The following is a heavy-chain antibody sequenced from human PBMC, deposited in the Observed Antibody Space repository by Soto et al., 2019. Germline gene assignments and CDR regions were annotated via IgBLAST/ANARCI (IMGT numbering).Heavy chain of an antibody. V-gene: IGHV3-15*01. J-gene: IGHJ6*02. CDR2: IKSKTDGGTT. D-gene: IGHD5-18*01. CDR1: GFTFSNAW. Sequence: TGGSLRLSCAASGFTFSNAWMSWVRQAPGKGLEWVGRIKSKTDGGTTDYAAPVKGRFTISRDDSKNTLYLQMNSLKTEDTATYYCARIQGYSYGPYYYYYGMDVWGQGTTVTVSS. CDR3: ARIQGYSYGPYYYYYGMDV.